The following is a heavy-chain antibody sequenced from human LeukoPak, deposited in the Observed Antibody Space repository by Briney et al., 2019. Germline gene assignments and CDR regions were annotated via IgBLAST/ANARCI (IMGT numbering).Heavy chain of an antibody. J-gene: IGHJ5*02. V-gene: IGHV3-23*01. Sequence: GGSLRLSCAASGFTFSSYAMSWVRQVPGKGLEWGSVISGSGDNTYYADSVKGRFTISRDNSKNTLYLQMNSLRAEDTAVYYCAKGSPVEQQLVRRRPTHENWFDPWGQGTLVTVSS. CDR3: AKGSPVEQQLVRRRPTHENWFDP. CDR1: GFTFSSYA. CDR2: ISGSGDNT. D-gene: IGHD6-13*01.